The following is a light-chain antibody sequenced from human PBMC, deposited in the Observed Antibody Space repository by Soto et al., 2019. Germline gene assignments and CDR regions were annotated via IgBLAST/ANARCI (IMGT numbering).Light chain of an antibody. Sequence: VLTQSPLSSPVTLGQPASISCRSSQSLVYSDGNTYLSWLQQRPDQPPRLLIYQVSNRFSGVPDRFSGSGAGTDFTLKISRVEAEDVGVYSCIQFSHFPRTFGQGTKVEIK. CDR1: QSLVYSDGNTY. CDR3: IQFSHFPRT. V-gene: IGKV2-24*01. J-gene: IGKJ1*01. CDR2: QVS.